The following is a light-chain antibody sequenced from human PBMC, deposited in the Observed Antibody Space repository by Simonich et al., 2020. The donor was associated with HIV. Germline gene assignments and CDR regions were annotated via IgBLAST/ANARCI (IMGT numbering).Light chain of an antibody. CDR2: AAS. CDR3: QQSYSTPFT. V-gene: IGKV1-33*01. J-gene: IGKJ2*01. Sequence: DIQMTQSPSSLSASVGDRVTITCQASKDISNYLNWYQQKPGKAPKLLIYAASNLEAGVPSRFSGSGSGTDFTFTISSLQPEDFASYYCQQSYSTPFTFGQGTKVEIK. CDR1: KDISNY.